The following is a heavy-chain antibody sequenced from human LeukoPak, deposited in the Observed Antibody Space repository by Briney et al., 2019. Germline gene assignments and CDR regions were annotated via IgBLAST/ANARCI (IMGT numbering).Heavy chain of an antibody. J-gene: IGHJ6*03. D-gene: IGHD3-3*01. CDR1: GFTLSLYS. CDR3: ARDASNIDFAPYFYYMDV. CDR2: IGRSSQYI. V-gene: IGHV3-21*01. Sequence: PGGPLRHSCTASGFTLSLYSMHWVRQPPGEGLEWVSSIGRSSQYIYYGDSVRGRFTISRDNARNSLYLDMNSPRAEDTAVYYCARDASNIDFAPYFYYMDVWGKGTTVTVS.